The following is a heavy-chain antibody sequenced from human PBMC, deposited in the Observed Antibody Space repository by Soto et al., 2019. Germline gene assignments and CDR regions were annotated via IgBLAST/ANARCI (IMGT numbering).Heavy chain of an antibody. Sequence: GASVKVSCKASGGTFSSYAISWVRQAPGQGLEWMGGIIPIFGTANYAQKFQGRVTITADESTSTAYMELSSLRSEDTAVYYCSRDWSYYDSTATGPSGYLDYWGQGTLVTVSS. CDR1: GGTFSSYA. D-gene: IGHD3-22*01. J-gene: IGHJ4*02. CDR3: SRDWSYYDSTATGPSGYLDY. V-gene: IGHV1-69*13. CDR2: IIPIFGTA.